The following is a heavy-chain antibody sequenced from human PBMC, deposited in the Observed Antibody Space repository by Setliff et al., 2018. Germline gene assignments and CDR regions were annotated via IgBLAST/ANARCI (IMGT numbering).Heavy chain of an antibody. D-gene: IGHD2-2*01. Sequence: SETLSLTCTVSGGSISSCYWSWIRQPAGKGLEWIGHIYIGGSANYNPSLKSRVTMSIDTSKNQFSLKLNSVTAADMAVYYCARTGSARWYVPDYWGQGTLVTV. CDR3: ARTGSARWYVPDY. CDR1: GGSISSCY. J-gene: IGHJ4*02. CDR2: IYIGGSA. V-gene: IGHV4-4*07.